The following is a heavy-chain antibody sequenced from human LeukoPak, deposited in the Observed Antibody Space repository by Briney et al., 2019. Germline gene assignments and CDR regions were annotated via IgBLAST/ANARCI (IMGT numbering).Heavy chain of an antibody. CDR1: GYTFTSYD. CDR2: MSPNSGNT. Sequence: ASVKVSCKASGYTFTSYDINWVRQATGQGLEWMGWMSPNSGNTGYAQKFQGRVTMTRNTSISTAYMELSSLRSEDTAVYYCVRGGPYSSSLFWDYGMDVWGQGTTVTVSS. D-gene: IGHD6-6*01. J-gene: IGHJ6*02. V-gene: IGHV1-8*01. CDR3: VRGGPYSSSLFWDYGMDV.